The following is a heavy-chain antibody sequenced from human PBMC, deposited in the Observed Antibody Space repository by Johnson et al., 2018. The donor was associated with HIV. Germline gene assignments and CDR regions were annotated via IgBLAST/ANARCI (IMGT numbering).Heavy chain of an antibody. J-gene: IGHJ3*02. V-gene: IGHV3-66*01. CDR3: AREGAWEVRPGAFDI. D-gene: IGHD1-26*01. Sequence: VQLVESGGGLVQPGGSLRLSCAASGFTVSSNYMSWVRQAPGKGLEWVSVIYSGGSIYYADSVKCRFSISRENSKNPLYLQMNSLRVEDTAVYYCAREGAWEVRPGAFDIWGQGKMVTVSS. CDR2: IYSGGSI. CDR1: GFTVSSNY.